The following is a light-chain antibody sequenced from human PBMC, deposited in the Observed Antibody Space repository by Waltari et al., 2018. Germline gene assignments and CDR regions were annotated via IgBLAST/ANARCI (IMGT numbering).Light chain of an antibody. Sequence: QSPLTHPPSPSGSPGPSVTTPSPAPTIHVGGYTYSPWYQQHPGKAPKLMIYEVSKRPSGVPDRFSGSKSGNTASLTVSGLQADDEADYYCSSYAGSNNFVVFGGGTKLTVL. J-gene: IGLJ2*01. V-gene: IGLV2-8*01. CDR1: TIHVGGYTY. CDR3: SSYAGSNNFVV. CDR2: EVS.